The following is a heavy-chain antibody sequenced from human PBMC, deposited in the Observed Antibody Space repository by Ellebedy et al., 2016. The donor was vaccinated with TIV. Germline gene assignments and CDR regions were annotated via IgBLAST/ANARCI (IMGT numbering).Heavy chain of an antibody. J-gene: IGHJ4*02. V-gene: IGHV3-23*01. D-gene: IGHD2-15*01. CDR2: IFKSGATT. CDR3: AKLAGVHPWYFDY. CDR1: GFTFSSYA. Sequence: GESLKISCAASGFTFSSYAMSWVRQAPGKGLEWVSSIFKSGATTYYADSVKGRFTISRDNSKNTLSLQMNSLRAEDTAVYFCAKLAGVHPWYFDYWGQGTLATVSS.